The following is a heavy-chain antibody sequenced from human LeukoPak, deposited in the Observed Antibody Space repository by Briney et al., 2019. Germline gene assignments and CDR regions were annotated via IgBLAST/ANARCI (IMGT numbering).Heavy chain of an antibody. D-gene: IGHD3-3*01. J-gene: IGHJ4*02. V-gene: IGHV1-69*13. Sequence: GASVKVSCKASGGTFSSYAISWVRQAPGQGLEWMGGIIPIFGTANYAQKFQGRVTITADESTSTAYMKLSSLRSEDTAVYYCAAPSGYYDFWSGYYYFDYWGQGTLVTVSS. CDR2: IIPIFGTA. CDR3: AAPSGYYDFWSGYYYFDY. CDR1: GGTFSSYA.